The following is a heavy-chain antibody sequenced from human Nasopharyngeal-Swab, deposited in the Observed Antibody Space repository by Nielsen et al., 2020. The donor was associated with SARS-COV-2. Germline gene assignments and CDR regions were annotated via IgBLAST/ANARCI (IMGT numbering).Heavy chain of an antibody. V-gene: IGHV4-59*12. J-gene: IGHJ4*02. CDR3: ARAGAYCSSTSCYIDY. D-gene: IGHD2-2*02. CDR1: GGSISSYY. Sequence: SETLSLTCTVSGGSISSYYWSWIRQPPGKGLEWIGYIYYSGSTNYNPSLKSRVTISVDTSKNQFSLKLSSVTAADTAVYYCARAGAYCSSTSCYIDYWGQGTLVTVSS. CDR2: IYYSGST.